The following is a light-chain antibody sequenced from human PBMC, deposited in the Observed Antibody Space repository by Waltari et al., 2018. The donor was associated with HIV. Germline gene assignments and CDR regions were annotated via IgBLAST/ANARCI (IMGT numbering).Light chain of an antibody. CDR3: QSYDSSLSEGV. Sequence: QSVLTQPPSVSGAPGQRVTISCTGSRSNLGAGYAVHWYQQHPGAAPKLLIFANTNRPSGVPDRFSGSKSGTSASLAITGVQAEDEAVYYCQSYDSSLSEGVFGGGTKLAVL. CDR1: RSNLGAGYA. V-gene: IGLV1-40*01. J-gene: IGLJ3*02. CDR2: ANT.